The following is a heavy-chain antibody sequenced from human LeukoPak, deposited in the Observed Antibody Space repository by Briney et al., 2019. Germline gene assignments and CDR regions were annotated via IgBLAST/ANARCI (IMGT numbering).Heavy chain of an antibody. CDR1: GFTFSSCS. D-gene: IGHD5-18*01. V-gene: IGHV3-48*01. CDR2: ISSSSSTI. J-gene: IGHJ4*02. Sequence: PGGSLRLSCAASGFTFSSCSMNWVRQAPGKGLEWVSYISSSSSTIYYADSVKGRFTISRDNARNSLYLQMNSLRAEDTAVYYCARAPYSNFDYWGQGTLVTVSS. CDR3: ARAPYSNFDY.